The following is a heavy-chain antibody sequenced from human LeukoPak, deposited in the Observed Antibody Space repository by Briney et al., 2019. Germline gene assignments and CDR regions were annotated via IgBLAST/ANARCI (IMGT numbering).Heavy chain of an antibody. V-gene: IGHV3-30-3*01. D-gene: IGHD2-21*01. CDR2: ISDHESGSNE. Sequence: TGGSPRLSCAASGFTFSSYAFHWVRQAPGKGLEWVALISDHESGSNEYYAASVKGRFTISRDNSRKTLSLQMNTLRIEDTAVYYCARSRGYCGGEAQCDFTYWGQGTLVTVSS. CDR1: GFTFSSYA. CDR3: ARSRGYCGGEAQCDFTY. J-gene: IGHJ4*02.